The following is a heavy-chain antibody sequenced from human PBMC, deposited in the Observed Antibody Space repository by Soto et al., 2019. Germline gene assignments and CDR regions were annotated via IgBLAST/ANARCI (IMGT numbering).Heavy chain of an antibody. CDR1: GYTLTELS. J-gene: IGHJ6*02. CDR3: ATETGWELLRFQAEYYYYGMDV. CDR2: FDPEDGET. Sequence: GASVKVSGKVSGYTLTELSMNWVRQAPGKGLEWMGGFDPEDGETIYAQKFQGRVTMTEDTSTDTAYMELSSLRSEDTAVYYCATETGWELLRFQAEYYYYGMDVWGQGTTVTVSS. D-gene: IGHD1-26*01. V-gene: IGHV1-24*01.